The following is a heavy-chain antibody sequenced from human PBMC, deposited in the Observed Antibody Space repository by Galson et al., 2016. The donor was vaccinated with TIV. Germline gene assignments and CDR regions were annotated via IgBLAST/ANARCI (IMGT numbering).Heavy chain of an antibody. CDR3: ARVKDWFGSGSYYNVFDY. CDR2: IIPIHGLA. J-gene: IGHJ4*02. CDR1: GDTFRNYV. V-gene: IGHV1-69*10. Sequence: SVKVSCKASGDTFRNYVISWVRQAPGQGLEWMGGIIPIHGLANHAQKFQGRVTITRDESTSTAYMELSSLRSEDTAVYYCARVKDWFGSGSYYNVFDYWGQGTLVTVSS. D-gene: IGHD3-10*01.